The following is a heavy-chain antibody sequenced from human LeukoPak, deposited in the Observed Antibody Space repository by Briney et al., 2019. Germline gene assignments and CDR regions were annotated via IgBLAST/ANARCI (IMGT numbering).Heavy chain of an antibody. CDR1: GFTFDDYA. J-gene: IGHJ4*02. Sequence: GGSLRLSCAASGFTFDDYAMNWVRQAPGKGLEWVSGISGSGGSTYYADSVKGRFTISRDNSKNTLYLQMNRLRAEDTAVYFCAKDPLSYYDSSGYRYFDYWGQGTLVTVSS. D-gene: IGHD3-22*01. CDR2: ISGSGGST. V-gene: IGHV3-23*01. CDR3: AKDPLSYYDSSGYRYFDY.